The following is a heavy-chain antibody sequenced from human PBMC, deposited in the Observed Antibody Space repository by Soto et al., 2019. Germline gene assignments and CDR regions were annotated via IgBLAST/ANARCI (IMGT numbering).Heavy chain of an antibody. D-gene: IGHD3-10*01. V-gene: IGHV3-30*01. CDR3: ARDFSDGSGSNYYGMDV. J-gene: IGHJ6*02. CDR2: ISYDGRSQ. Sequence: GGSLRLSCAASGFTFSSYAMHWVRQAPGKGLEWVAVISYDGRSQYHADSVKGRFTISRDNSKNTLYLQMNSLRADDTAVYYCARDFSDGSGSNYYGMDVWGQGTTVTVSS. CDR1: GFTFSSYA.